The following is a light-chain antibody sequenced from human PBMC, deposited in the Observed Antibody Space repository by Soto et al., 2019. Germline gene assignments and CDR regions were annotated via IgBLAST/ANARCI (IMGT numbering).Light chain of an antibody. Sequence: EIVLTQSPGTLSLSPGERATLSCRASQSLGSSQLAWYQQKPGQAPKVLIYGASTRATGIPDRFSGSGSGTDFTLTIRRLEADDFAVYSCQQYADWRTFGQGTKVEIK. CDR2: GAS. V-gene: IGKV3-20*01. J-gene: IGKJ1*01. CDR3: QQYADWRT. CDR1: QSLGSSQ.